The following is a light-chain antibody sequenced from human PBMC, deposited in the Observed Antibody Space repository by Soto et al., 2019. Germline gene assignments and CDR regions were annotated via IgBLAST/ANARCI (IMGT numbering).Light chain of an antibody. CDR3: SSYTSCSTLV. CDR2: EVR. Sequence: QSVLTQPASVSGSLGQSITISCTGTNSDVGGYNYVSWYQQHPGIAPKLIINEVRNRPSGISNRFSGSKSGNTASLTISGLQAEDEAHYYCSSYTSCSTLVFGGGTKLTVL. CDR1: NSDVGGYNY. V-gene: IGLV2-14*01. J-gene: IGLJ3*02.